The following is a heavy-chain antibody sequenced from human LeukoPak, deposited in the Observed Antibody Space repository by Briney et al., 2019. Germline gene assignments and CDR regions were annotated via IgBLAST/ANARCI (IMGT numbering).Heavy chain of an antibody. CDR2: ISGSAGSP. CDR1: GFTFSDYY. V-gene: IGHV3-23*01. D-gene: IGHD6-19*01. J-gene: IGHJ4*02. CDR3: AKDLQVSSAYHFDY. Sequence: GGSLRLSCAASGFTFSDYYMSWIRQAPGKGLEWVSAISGSAGSPHYADSVRGRFTISRDNSRNTLYLQMNSLRAEDTAVYYCAKDLQVSSAYHFDYWGRGTLVSVSS.